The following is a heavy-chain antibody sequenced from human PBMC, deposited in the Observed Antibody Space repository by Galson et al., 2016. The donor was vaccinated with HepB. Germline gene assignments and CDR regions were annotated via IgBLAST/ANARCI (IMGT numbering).Heavy chain of an antibody. CDR2: IIPILDRT. V-gene: IGHV1-69*13. Sequence: SVKVSCKASGGTFSSYGISWVRQAPGQGLEWMGGIIPILDRTDYAQNFQGRVTITADESTSTAYMELSSLTSEDTAVYYCARAPDLHCYDGLDVWGQGTTVTVSS. J-gene: IGHJ6*02. D-gene: IGHD2-2*01. CDR1: GGTFSSYG. CDR3: ARAPDLHCYDGLDV.